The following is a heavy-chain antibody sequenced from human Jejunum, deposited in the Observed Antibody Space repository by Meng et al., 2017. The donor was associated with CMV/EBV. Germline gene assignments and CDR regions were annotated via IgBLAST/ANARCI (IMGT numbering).Heavy chain of an antibody. D-gene: IGHD2-8*01. Sequence: FTVSTDAMHGVRQAPGKGLEWVSTISGSGGTIYYADSVKGRFTISRDNSKNTLYLQMNSLRAEDTAVYYCAKDSPILMVYANYFDYWGQGTPVTVSS. CDR2: ISGSGGTI. J-gene: IGHJ4*02. CDR3: AKDSPILMVYANYFDY. CDR1: FTVSTDA. V-gene: IGHV3-23*01.